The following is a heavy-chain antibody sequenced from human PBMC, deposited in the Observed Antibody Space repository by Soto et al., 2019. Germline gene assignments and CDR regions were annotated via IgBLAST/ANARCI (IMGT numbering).Heavy chain of an antibody. J-gene: IGHJ6*02. CDR3: ARDDGGYCSGGSCRDYYYYYGMDV. V-gene: IGHV1-69*01. D-gene: IGHD2-15*01. Sequence: QVQLVQSGAEVKKPGSSVKVSCKASGGTFSSYAISWVRQAPGQGFEWMGGIIPIFGTANYAQKFQGRVTITADESTSTAYMELSSLRSEDTAVYYCARDDGGYCSGGSCRDYYYYYGMDVWGQGTTVTVSS. CDR2: IIPIFGTA. CDR1: GGTFSSYA.